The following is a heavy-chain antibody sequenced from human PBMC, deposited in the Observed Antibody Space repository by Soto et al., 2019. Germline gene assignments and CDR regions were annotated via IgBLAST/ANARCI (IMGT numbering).Heavy chain of an antibody. J-gene: IGHJ6*02. CDR1: GGTFSSYA. V-gene: IGHV1-69*12. CDR3: ARGTGDGDKSYYYYGMDV. D-gene: IGHD3-10*01. CDR2: IIPIFGTA. Sequence: QVQLVQSGAEVKKPGSSVEVSCKASGGTFSSYAISWVRQAPGQGLEWMGGIIPIFGTANYAQKFQGRVTITADESTSTAYMELSSLRSEDTAVYYCARGTGDGDKSYYYYGMDVWGQGTTVTVSS.